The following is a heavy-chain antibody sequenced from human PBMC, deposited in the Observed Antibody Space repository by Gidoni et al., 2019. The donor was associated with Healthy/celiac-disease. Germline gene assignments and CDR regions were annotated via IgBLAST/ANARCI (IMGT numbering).Heavy chain of an antibody. J-gene: IGHJ4*02. D-gene: IGHD1-1*01. CDR2: SYYSGST. CDR3: ARLPRRTGNDY. CDR1: GGSISSSSYY. Sequence: QLQLQESGPGLVTPSETLSLTCTLSGGSISSSSYYWGWIRQPPGKGLGWLGGSYYSGSTYYNPSLKSRVTISLDTSKNQFSLKLSSVTAAETAVYYCARLPRRTGNDYGGQGTLVTVSS. V-gene: IGHV4-39*01.